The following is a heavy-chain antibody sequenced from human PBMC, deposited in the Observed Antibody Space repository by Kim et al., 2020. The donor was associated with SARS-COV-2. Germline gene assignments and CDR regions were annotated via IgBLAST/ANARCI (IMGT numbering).Heavy chain of an antibody. CDR1: GYTFTSYA. D-gene: IGHD6-13*01. CDR3: ATYKAGYYYYYGMDV. V-gene: IGHV7-4-1*02. J-gene: IGHJ6*02. Sequence: ASVKVSCKASGYTFTSYAMNWVRQAPGQGLEWMGWINTNTGNPTYAQGFTGRFVFSLDTSVSTAYLQISSLRAEDTAVYYCATYKAGYYYYYGMDVWGQGPTVTVSS. CDR2: INTNTGNP.